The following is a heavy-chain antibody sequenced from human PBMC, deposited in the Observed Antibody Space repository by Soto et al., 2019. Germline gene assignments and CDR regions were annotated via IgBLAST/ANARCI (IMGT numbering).Heavy chain of an antibody. CDR1: GYTFTNYG. Sequence: QGHLVQSGAEVKKPGDSVTVACKASGYTFTNYGISWVRQAPGQGPEWMGWSSGYNGNTKYAPKFQGRVTLTSDTSTSTSYIQLRRLRSADTAVYYCARDMGVNDNGDYVDYWGQGTLVTVSS. D-gene: IGHD4-17*01. CDR3: ARDMGVNDNGDYVDY. J-gene: IGHJ4*02. V-gene: IGHV1-18*01. CDR2: SSGYNGNT.